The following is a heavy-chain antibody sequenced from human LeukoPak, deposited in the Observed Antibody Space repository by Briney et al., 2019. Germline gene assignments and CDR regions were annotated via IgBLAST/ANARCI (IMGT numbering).Heavy chain of an antibody. Sequence: GGSLRLSCAASGFTFVYYAMSWVRQAPGKGLEWVSGISDSGGSTYYADSVKGRFTISRDNSKNTVFLQMSSLRAEDTAVYHCAKDRMWEPTPNYFNYWGQGTVVTVST. V-gene: IGHV3-23*01. CDR3: AKDRMWEPTPNYFNY. CDR2: ISDSGGST. D-gene: IGHD1-26*01. J-gene: IGHJ4*02. CDR1: GFTFVYYA.